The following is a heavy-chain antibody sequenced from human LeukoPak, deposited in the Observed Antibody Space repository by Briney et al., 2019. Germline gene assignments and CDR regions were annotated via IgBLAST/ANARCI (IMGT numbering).Heavy chain of an antibody. D-gene: IGHD3-9*01. V-gene: IGHV3-30*18. CDR3: AKVRYFGPSAFDI. Sequence: GGSLRLSCAASGFTFRNYGMHWFRQAPVKGLDWVAVISYDGSNRYYADSVKGRFTISRDNSKNTLYLQMNSLRAEDTAVYYCAKVRYFGPSAFDIWGQGTMVTVSS. J-gene: IGHJ3*02. CDR1: GFTFRNYG. CDR2: ISYDGSNR.